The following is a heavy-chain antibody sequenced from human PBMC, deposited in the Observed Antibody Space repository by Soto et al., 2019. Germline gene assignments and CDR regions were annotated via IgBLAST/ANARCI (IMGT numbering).Heavy chain of an antibody. CDR2: IKSKTDGGTT. J-gene: IGHJ4*02. CDR3: TTDLTTVTTSLFDY. CDR1: GFTFSNAW. Sequence: GGSLRLSCAASGFTFSNAWMSWVRQAPGKGLEWVGRIKSKTDGGTTDYAAPVKGRFTISSDDSKTTLYLQMNSLKTEDTAVYYCTTDLTTVTTSLFDYWGQGTLVTVSS. D-gene: IGHD4-17*01. V-gene: IGHV3-15*01.